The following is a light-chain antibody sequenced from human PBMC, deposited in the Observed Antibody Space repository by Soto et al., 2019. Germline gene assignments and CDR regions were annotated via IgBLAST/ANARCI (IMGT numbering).Light chain of an antibody. CDR2: DVS. CDR3: SSYTTSNTRQIV. Sequence: QSVLTQPASVSGSPGQSITISCTGTSSDVGGYNYVSWYQHHPGKAPKPMIYDVSNRPSGVSNRFSGSKSGNTASLTISGLQPEDEADYYCSSYTTSNTRQIVFGTGTQLTVL. V-gene: IGLV2-14*03. J-gene: IGLJ1*01. CDR1: SSDVGGYNY.